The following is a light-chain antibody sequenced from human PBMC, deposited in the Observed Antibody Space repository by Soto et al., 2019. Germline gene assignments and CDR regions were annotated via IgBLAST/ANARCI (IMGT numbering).Light chain of an antibody. CDR2: DAS. CDR1: QSVSSY. V-gene: IGKV3-11*01. J-gene: IGKJ4*01. CDR3: QQRSNWPLT. Sequence: EVVLTQSPATLSLSPGESATLSCRASQSVSSYLVWDQQRLGQAPRLLIYDASNRATGIPARFSCSGSGTDFTLTISSLEPEDFAVYFCQQRSNWPLTFGGGTKVEIK.